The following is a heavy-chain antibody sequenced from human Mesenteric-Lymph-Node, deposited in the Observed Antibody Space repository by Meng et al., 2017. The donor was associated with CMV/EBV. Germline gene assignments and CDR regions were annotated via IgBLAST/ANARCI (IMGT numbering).Heavy chain of an antibody. CDR2: INHSGST. J-gene: IGHJ4*02. CDR1: GGSFSGYY. D-gene: IGHD1-20*01. CDR3: ARDLYYWND. Sequence: GSLRLSCAVYGGSFSGYYWSWIRQPPGKGLEWIGEINHSGSTNYNPSLKSRVTISVDTSKNQFSLKLISVTAADTAVYYCARDLYYWNDWGQGALVTVSS. V-gene: IGHV4-34*01.